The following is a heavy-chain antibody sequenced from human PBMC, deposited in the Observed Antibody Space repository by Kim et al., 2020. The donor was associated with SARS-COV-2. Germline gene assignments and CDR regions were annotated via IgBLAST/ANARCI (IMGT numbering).Heavy chain of an antibody. CDR3: AKDILHSAGGDY. D-gene: IGHD1-26*01. CDR1: GFTFSGYA. Sequence: GGSLRLYCAASGFTFSGYAMSWVRQAPGKGLEWVSAISGSGGSTYYADSVKGRFTISRDNSKNTLYLQMKSLRAEDTAVYYCAKDILHSAGGDYWCQRTLVSVSS. V-gene: IGHV3-23*01. J-gene: IGHJ4*02. CDR2: ISGSGGST.